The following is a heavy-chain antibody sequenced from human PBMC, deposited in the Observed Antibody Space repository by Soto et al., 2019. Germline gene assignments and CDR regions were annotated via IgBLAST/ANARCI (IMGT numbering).Heavy chain of an antibody. Sequence: RXRSGGASGVNFSSSSMSWDLQAPGKGLEWVSAISGSGGSTYYADSVKGRFTISRDNSKNTLYLQMNSLRAEDTAVYYCAKDFYAYVWGIDFDYWGQGTLVTVSS. D-gene: IGHD3-16*01. J-gene: IGHJ4*02. CDR3: AKDFYAYVWGIDFDY. V-gene: IGHV3-23*01. CDR2: ISGSGGST. CDR1: GVNFSSSS.